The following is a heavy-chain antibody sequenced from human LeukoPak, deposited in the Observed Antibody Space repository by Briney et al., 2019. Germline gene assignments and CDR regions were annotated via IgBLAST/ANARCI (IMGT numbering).Heavy chain of an antibody. J-gene: IGHJ4*02. Sequence: GESLKISCKGSGYSFTTYWISWVRQMPGKGLEWMGKIDPTDSYTNYSPSFQGRVTISAVKSISTAYLQWSSLQASDTAMYYCATLGSISVWGQGTLVTVSS. D-gene: IGHD1-26*01. CDR3: ATLGSISV. CDR2: IDPTDSYT. CDR1: GYSFTTYW. V-gene: IGHV5-10-1*01.